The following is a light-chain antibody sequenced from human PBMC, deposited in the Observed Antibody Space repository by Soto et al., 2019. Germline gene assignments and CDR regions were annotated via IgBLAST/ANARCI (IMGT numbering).Light chain of an antibody. CDR3: QQYNNWPWVGGYT. Sequence: EIVMTQSPATLSVSPGERATLSCRASQSVSSNLAWYQQKPGQAPRLLIYGASTRATGIPARFSGSGSGTEFTLTISSLQSEDFAVYYCQQYNNWPWVGGYTFGQGTKVDIK. CDR2: GAS. J-gene: IGKJ2*01. CDR1: QSVSSN. V-gene: IGKV3-15*01.